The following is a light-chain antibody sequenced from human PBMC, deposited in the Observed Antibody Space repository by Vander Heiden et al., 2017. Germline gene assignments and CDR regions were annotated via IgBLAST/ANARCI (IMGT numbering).Light chain of an antibody. CDR1: QDISNY. J-gene: IGKJ4*01. V-gene: IGKV1-33*01. CDR2: DAS. Sequence: DIQMTQSPSSLSASVGDRVTITCQASQDISNYLNWYQQKPGKAPKLLIYDASNLETGVPSRVSGSGSGTDFTFTISSLHPEDIATYYCQQYDNLPPPTFGGGTKVEIK. CDR3: QQYDNLPPPT.